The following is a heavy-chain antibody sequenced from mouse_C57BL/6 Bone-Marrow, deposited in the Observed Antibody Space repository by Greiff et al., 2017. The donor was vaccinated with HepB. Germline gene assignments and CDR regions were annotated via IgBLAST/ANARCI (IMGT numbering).Heavy chain of an antibody. Sequence: LVAPSQSLSITCTVSGFSLTSSGVDWVRQSPGKGLEWLGVIWGVGSTNYNSALKSRLSISKDNSKSQVFLKMNSLQTDDTAMYYCASIYYGFAYWGQGTLVTVSA. V-gene: IGHV2-6*01. CDR3: ASIYYGFAY. D-gene: IGHD2-1*01. CDR2: IWGVGST. J-gene: IGHJ3*01. CDR1: GFSLTSSG.